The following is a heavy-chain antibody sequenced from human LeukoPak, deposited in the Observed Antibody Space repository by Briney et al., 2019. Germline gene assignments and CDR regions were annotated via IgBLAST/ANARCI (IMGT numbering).Heavy chain of an antibody. CDR2: INPNSGGT. CDR3: ARVLRYFDWLLY. D-gene: IGHD3-9*01. J-gene: IGHJ4*02. V-gene: IGHV1-2*06. Sequence: ASVKVSCKASGYTFTGYYMHWVRQAPGQGLEWMGRINPNSGGTNYAQKFQGRVTMTRDTSISTAYMELSRLRSDDTAVYYCARVLRYFDWLLYWGQGTLVTVSS. CDR1: GYTFTGYY.